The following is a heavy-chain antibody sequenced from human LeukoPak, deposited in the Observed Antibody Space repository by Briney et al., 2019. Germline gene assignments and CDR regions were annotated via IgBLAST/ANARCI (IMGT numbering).Heavy chain of an antibody. V-gene: IGHV3-7*04. J-gene: IGHJ4*02. Sequence: GESLRLSCVASGITLSSYWLSWVRQAPGKGPEWVANIRGDGVEKYYVASVQGRFTISRDNAENSLSLQMNNLRAEDTAVYYCARITNSGSYWVFDYWGQGTLVTVSS. CDR1: GITLSSYW. CDR3: ARITNSGSYWVFDY. D-gene: IGHD3-22*01. CDR2: IRGDGVEK.